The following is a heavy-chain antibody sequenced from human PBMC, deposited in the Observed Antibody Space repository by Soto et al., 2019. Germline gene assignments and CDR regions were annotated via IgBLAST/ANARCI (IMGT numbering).Heavy chain of an antibody. D-gene: IGHD5-12*01. CDR2: IWYDGSNT. Sequence: RGALRLACAASRFIFSNYGMHWVRQAPGRGLEWVAIIWYDGSNTYSADSVKGRFTISRDNSKNTLYLQMNSLRAEDTAVYYCARDPVMATINYFDYWCKGPLLTVSS. CDR1: RFIFSNYG. CDR3: ARDPVMATINYFDY. V-gene: IGHV3-33*01. J-gene: IGHJ4*02.